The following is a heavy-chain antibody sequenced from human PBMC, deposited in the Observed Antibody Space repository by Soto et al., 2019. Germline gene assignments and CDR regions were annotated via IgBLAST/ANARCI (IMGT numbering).Heavy chain of an antibody. D-gene: IGHD2-8*01. Sequence: XSVKVACEASGYPFTSYDINWVRQATGQGLEWMGRMNPNSGNTGYVQKFQGRVIMTRNTSISTAYMELSSLRSEDTAVYYCARSGCCTNGVPYYYGMDVCGQRTTVTVSS. J-gene: IGHJ6*02. CDR1: GYPFTSYD. CDR2: MNPNSGNT. CDR3: ARSGCCTNGVPYYYGMDV. V-gene: IGHV1-8*01.